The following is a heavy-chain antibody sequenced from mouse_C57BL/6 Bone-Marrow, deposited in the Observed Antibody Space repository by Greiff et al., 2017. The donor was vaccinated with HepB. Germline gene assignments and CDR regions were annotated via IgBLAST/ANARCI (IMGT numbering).Heavy chain of an antibody. CDR3: ARSGLSRITTVPSFAY. CDR1: GYTFTGYW. Sequence: VQLQESGAELMKPGASVKLSCKATGYTFTGYWIEWVKQRPGHGLEWIGEILPGSGSTNYNEKFKGKATFTADTSSNTAYMQLSSLTTEDSAIYYCARSGLSRITTVPSFAYWGQGTLVTVSA. CDR2: ILPGSGST. J-gene: IGHJ3*01. V-gene: IGHV1-9*01. D-gene: IGHD1-1*01.